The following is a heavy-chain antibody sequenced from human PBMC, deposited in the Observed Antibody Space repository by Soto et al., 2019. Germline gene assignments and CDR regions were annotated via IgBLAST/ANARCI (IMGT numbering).Heavy chain of an antibody. J-gene: IGHJ4*02. CDR1: GFTFSSYW. V-gene: IGHV3-7*01. D-gene: IGHD3-10*01. Sequence: GGSLRLSCAASGFTFSSYWMSWVRQAPGKGLEWVANIKQDGSGKYYVDSVKGRFTISRDNAKNSLYLQMNSLRAEDTAVYYCARAPEYGSGSYIHFDYWGQGTLVTVSS. CDR2: IKQDGSGK. CDR3: ARAPEYGSGSYIHFDY.